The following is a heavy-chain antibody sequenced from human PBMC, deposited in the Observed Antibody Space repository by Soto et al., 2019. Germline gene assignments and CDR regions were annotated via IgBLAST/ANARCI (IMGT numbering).Heavy chain of an antibody. CDR3: ARGPSTVATWLDY. CDR1: GFTLSNYA. CDR2: ISGNGFST. Sequence: EVQLVESGEGLVQPGGSLRLSCAASGFTLSNYAMHWVRQAPGKGLEYVSAISGNGFSTYYGDSVRGRFIISRDNSKNTLYLQMGSLRAEDMAVYYCARGPSTVATWLDYWGQGTLVTVSS. V-gene: IGHV3-64*02. D-gene: IGHD4-17*01. J-gene: IGHJ4*02.